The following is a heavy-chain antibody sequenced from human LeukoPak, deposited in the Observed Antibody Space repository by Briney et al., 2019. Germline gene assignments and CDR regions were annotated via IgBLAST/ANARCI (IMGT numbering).Heavy chain of an antibody. V-gene: IGHV3-21*01. J-gene: IGHJ4*02. D-gene: IGHD5-18*01. Sequence: GGSLRLSCAASGFTFSSYSMNWVRQAPGKGLEWVSSISSSSSYIYYADSVKGRFTISRDDAKNSLYLQMNSLRAEDTAVYHCARMDTAMVVDYWGQGTLVTVSS. CDR1: GFTFSSYS. CDR3: ARMDTAMVVDY. CDR2: ISSSSSYI.